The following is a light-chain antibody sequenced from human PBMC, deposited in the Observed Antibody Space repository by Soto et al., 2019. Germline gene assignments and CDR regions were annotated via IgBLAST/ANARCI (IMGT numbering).Light chain of an antibody. Sequence: EVVLTQSPGTLSLSPGERVTLSCRASQSVASSYLAWYQQKPGRAPRLLFYSASSRATGIPDRFSGSGSGTDFTLTISDVQPEDFAVYYCHQRQSWPRTFGQGTKVDI. V-gene: IGKV3D-20*02. CDR3: HQRQSWPRT. CDR2: SAS. CDR1: QSVASSY. J-gene: IGKJ1*01.